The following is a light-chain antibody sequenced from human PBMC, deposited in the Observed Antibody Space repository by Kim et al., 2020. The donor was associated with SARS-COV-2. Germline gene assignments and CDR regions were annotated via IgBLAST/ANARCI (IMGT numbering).Light chain of an antibody. CDR2: DAS. Sequence: ASVGDRVTMTCRASQSMSTSLAWYQQKPGKAPKLLIYDASTLKSGVPSRFSGSASGTEFTLTISSVQPDDFGTYYCQQYNSFLYTFGQGTKLEIK. J-gene: IGKJ2*01. V-gene: IGKV1-5*01. CDR3: QQYNSFLYT. CDR1: QSMSTS.